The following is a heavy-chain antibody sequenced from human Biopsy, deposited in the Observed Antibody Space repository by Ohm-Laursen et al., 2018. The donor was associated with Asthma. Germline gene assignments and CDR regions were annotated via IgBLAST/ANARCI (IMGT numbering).Heavy chain of an antibody. V-gene: IGHV4-59*07. CDR2: VSHTGST. J-gene: IGHJ5*02. Sequence: SDTLSLTCTVSGGSIRSHDWTWIRLPPGQGLEYIGDVSHTGSTNYNPSLKSRVTMSLDTSKSQFPLRLTSVTPADTAVYYCARLADCSGGACYSYGWFDPWGQGTRVTVSS. CDR1: GGSIRSHD. CDR3: ARLADCSGGACYSYGWFDP. D-gene: IGHD2-15*01.